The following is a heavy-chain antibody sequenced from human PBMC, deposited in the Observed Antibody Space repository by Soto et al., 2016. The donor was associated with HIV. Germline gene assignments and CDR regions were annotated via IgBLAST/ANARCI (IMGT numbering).Heavy chain of an antibody. J-gene: IGHJ6*02. D-gene: IGHD3-9*01. CDR2: ISYDGSNK. CDR1: GFTFSNYA. CDR3: ARGSFYDYFDCLPYYYYGMDV. Sequence: VQLVESGGGVVQPGRSLRLSCAASGFTFSNYAMHWVRQAPGKGLEWVAVISYDGSNKYYADSVKGRFTISRDNSKNTLYLQMNSLRAEDTAAYYCARGSFYDYFDCLPYYYYGMDVWAKGPRSPSL. V-gene: IGHV3-30*04.